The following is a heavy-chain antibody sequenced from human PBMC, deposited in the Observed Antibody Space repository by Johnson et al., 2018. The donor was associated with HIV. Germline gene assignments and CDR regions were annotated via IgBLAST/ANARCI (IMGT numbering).Heavy chain of an antibody. Sequence: QVQLVESGGGFGQPGGSLRLSCAASGFTFSDYYMSWIRQAPGKGLEWVSYISSSGSTIYYADSVKRRFTISRANAKNSLYLQMNSPRAGDTAVYYCAGDLAALDAFDIWGQGTMVTVSS. CDR1: GFTFSDYY. CDR3: AGDLAALDAFDI. V-gene: IGHV3-11*04. D-gene: IGHD6-6*01. CDR2: ISSSGSTI. J-gene: IGHJ3*02.